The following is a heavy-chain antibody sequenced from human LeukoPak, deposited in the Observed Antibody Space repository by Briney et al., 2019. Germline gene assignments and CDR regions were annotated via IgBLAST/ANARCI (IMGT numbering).Heavy chain of an antibody. CDR2: IKKDGTEK. V-gene: IGHV3-7*01. J-gene: IGHJ5*02. CDR3: ARAQQQLVYSWFDP. D-gene: IGHD6-13*01. Sequence: GGSLRLSCAASVFTFSSYWMSWVRQAPGKGLEWVANIKKDGTEKKYVDSVKGRFTISRDNAKNSLYLQMNSLRAEDTALYYCARAQQQLVYSWFDPWGQGTLVTVSS. CDR1: VFTFSSYW.